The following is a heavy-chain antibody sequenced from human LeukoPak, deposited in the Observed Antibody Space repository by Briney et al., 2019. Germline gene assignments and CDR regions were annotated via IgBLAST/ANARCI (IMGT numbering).Heavy chain of an antibody. Sequence: KPSQTLSLTCTVSGGSISSGGYYWSWIPQHPGKGLEWIGYIYYSGSTYYNPSLKSRVTISVDTSKNQFSLRLSSVTAADTAVYYCVRVPGSFLFDYWGQGTLVTVSS. CDR2: IYYSGST. V-gene: IGHV4-31*03. CDR1: GGSISSGGYY. J-gene: IGHJ4*02. CDR3: VRVPGSFLFDY. D-gene: IGHD1-26*01.